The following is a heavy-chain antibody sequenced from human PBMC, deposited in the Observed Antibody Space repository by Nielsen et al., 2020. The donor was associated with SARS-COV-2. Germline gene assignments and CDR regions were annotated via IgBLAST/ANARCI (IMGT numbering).Heavy chain of an antibody. V-gene: IGHV3-23*01. Sequence: GGSLRLSCAASGFTFSSYAMSWVRQAPGKGLEWVSAISGSTGRTHYADSVKGRFTISRDNSKNKVYLQMSSLRAEDTAVYYCAKERCSSTSCSCDYWGQGTLVTVSS. CDR3: AKERCSSTSCSCDY. J-gene: IGHJ4*02. CDR2: ISGSTGRT. CDR1: GFTFSSYA. D-gene: IGHD2-2*01.